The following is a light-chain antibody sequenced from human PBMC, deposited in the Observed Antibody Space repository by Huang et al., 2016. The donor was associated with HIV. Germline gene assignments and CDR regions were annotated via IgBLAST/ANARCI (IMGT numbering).Light chain of an antibody. J-gene: IGKJ4*01. Sequence: DIQMTQFPSTLSASVGDTITFSCLANQDMSNHVNWYQQRPGRAPKFLIYYAYALEDGVPSRFGGRDSGTNCSLTIDSLQPDDLATYFCQQCHVAPPTFAGGTRVE. V-gene: IGKV1-39*01. CDR1: QDMSNH. CDR2: YAY. CDR3: QQCHVAPPT.